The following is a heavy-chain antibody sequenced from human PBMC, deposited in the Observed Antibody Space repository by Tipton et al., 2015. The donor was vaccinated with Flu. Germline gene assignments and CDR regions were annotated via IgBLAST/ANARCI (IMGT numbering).Heavy chain of an antibody. CDR2: LWYDGGNV. J-gene: IGHJ6*02. V-gene: IGHV3-33*01. CDR3: AREGPSDYGMDV. Sequence: SLRLSCAASGFSLSDFGMHWVRQAPGKGLEWVAYLWYDGGNVHYGDSVKGRFTISRDNSKNTVYLQMTSLRVEDTAVYFCAREGPSDYGMDVWGQGTTVTVSS. CDR1: GFSLSDFG.